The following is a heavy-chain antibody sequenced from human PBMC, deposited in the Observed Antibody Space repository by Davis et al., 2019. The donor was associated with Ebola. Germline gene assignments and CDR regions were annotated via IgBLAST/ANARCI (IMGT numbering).Heavy chain of an antibody. CDR2: ISAYNGNT. CDR3: ARDIAAAPNWFDP. Sequence: ASVKVSCKASGGTFSSYAISWVRQAPGQGLEWMGWISAYNGNTNYAQKLQGRVTMTTDTSTSTAYIELRSLRSDDTAVYYCARDIAAAPNWFDPWGQGTLVTVSS. D-gene: IGHD6-13*01. V-gene: IGHV1-18*01. J-gene: IGHJ5*02. CDR1: GGTFSSYA.